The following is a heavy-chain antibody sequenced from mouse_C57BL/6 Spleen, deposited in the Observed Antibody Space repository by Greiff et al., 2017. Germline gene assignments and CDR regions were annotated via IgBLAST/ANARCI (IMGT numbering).Heavy chain of an antibody. V-gene: IGHV5-6*01. D-gene: IGHD2-4*01. CDR1: GFTFSSYG. CDR3: ARHYDYPYAMDY. Sequence: EVKLVESGGDLVKPGGSLKLSCAASGFTFSSYGMSWVRQTPDKRLEWVATISSGGSYTYYPDSVKGRFTISRDNAKNTLYLQMSSLKSEDTAMYYCARHYDYPYAMDYWGQGTSVTVSS. J-gene: IGHJ4*01. CDR2: ISSGGSYT.